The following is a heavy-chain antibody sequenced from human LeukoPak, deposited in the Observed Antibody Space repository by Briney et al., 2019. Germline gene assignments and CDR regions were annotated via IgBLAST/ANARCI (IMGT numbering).Heavy chain of an antibody. V-gene: IGHV4-39*02. CDR1: GGSISVNTYY. CDR2: VHYSGRT. D-gene: IGHD3-10*01. Sequence: SETLSLTCTVSGGSISVNTYYCAWIRQPPGRGLEWIGSVHYSGRTDYNPSLKSRVTISVDTSKNHFSLTLNSVTAADTALYFCARGLQERDIIRGFDLWGPGILVTVSS. J-gene: IGHJ4*01. CDR3: ARGLQERDIIRGFDL.